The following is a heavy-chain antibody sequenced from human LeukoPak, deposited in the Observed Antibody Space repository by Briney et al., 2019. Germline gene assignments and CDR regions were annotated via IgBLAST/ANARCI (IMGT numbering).Heavy chain of an antibody. CDR1: GFTFSSYS. CDR3: LGFHRLFDY. CDR2: ISGSGGST. J-gene: IGHJ4*02. D-gene: IGHD2-15*01. Sequence: PGGSLRLSCAASGFTFSSYSMNWVRQAPGKGLEWVSAISGSGGSTYYADSVKGRFTISRDNSKNTLYLQMNSLRAEDTAVYYCLGFHRLFDYWGQGTLVTVSS. V-gene: IGHV3-23*01.